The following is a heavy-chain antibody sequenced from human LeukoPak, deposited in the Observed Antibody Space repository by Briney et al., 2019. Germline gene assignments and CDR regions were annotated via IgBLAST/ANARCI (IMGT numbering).Heavy chain of an antibody. CDR2: ISGSGGST. J-gene: IGHJ4*02. CDR3: ATRSSSGWFGGLYFDY. CDR1: GFTFSSYA. V-gene: IGHV3-23*01. Sequence: GGSLRLSCAASGFTFSSYAMSWVRQAPGKGLEWVSAISGSGGSTYYADSVKGRFTISRDNSKNTLYLQMNSLRAEDTAVYYCATRSSSGWFGGLYFDYWGQGTLVTVSS. D-gene: IGHD6-19*01.